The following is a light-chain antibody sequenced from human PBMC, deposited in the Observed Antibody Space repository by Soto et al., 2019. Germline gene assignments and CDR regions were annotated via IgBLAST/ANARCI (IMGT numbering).Light chain of an antibody. Sequence: DIQMTQSPSSLSASAGDSVTITCRASHFISNFLAWYQLRPGKPPRLLIYSATTLHSGVPSRFRGSGVGTDFTLTISGLQPEDAGTYFCQSCRNVPYIFAQGTK. V-gene: IGKV1-27*01. CDR3: QSCRNVPYI. J-gene: IGKJ2*01. CDR2: SAT. CDR1: HFISNF.